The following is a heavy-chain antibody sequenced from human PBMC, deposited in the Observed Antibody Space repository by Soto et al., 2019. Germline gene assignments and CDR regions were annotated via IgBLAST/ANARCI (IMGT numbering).Heavy chain of an antibody. J-gene: IGHJ4*02. CDR1: GFTFSSYG. D-gene: IGHD3-10*01. CDR2: ISYDGSNK. CDR3: AKASNYGSGSYWGYFDY. V-gene: IGHV3-30*18. Sequence: QVQLVESGGGVVQPGRSLRLSCAASGFTFSSYGMPWVRQAPGKGLEWVADISYDGSNKYYADSVKGRFTISRDNSKNTQSLQMNSLSAADTAVYYCAKASNYGSGSYWGYFDYWGQGTLVTVSS.